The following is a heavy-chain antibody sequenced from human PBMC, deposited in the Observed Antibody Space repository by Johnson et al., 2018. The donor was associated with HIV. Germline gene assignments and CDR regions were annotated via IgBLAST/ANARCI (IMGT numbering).Heavy chain of an antibody. CDR2: ISWNSGTI. Sequence: EVQLVESGGGLVQPGRSLRLSCTASGFTFDDYGMSWVRQAPGKGLEWVSGISWNSGTIGYADSVKGRFTVSRDNAKNSLYLQMNSLRVEDTAVYYCASEVRGVLDIWGQGTMVTVSS. D-gene: IGHD3-10*01. J-gene: IGHJ3*02. V-gene: IGHV3-9*01. CDR1: GFTFDDYG. CDR3: ASEVRGVLDI.